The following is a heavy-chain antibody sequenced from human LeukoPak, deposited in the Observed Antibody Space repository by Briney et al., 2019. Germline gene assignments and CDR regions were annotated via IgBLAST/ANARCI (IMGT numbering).Heavy chain of an antibody. Sequence: GGSLRLSCAASGFTFSSYWMSWVRQAPGKGLEWVANIKQDGSEKYYVDSVKGRFTISRDNAKNSLYLQMNSLRAEDTAVYYCARVSASYYCGGGSCYFHYWGQGTLVTVSS. CDR1: GFTFSSYW. CDR3: ARVSASYYCGGGSCYFHY. V-gene: IGHV3-7*01. J-gene: IGHJ4*02. CDR2: IKQDGSEK. D-gene: IGHD2-15*01.